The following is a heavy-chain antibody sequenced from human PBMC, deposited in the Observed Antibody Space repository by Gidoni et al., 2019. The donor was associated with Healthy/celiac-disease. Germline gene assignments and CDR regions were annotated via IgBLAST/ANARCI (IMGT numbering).Heavy chain of an antibody. J-gene: IGHJ6*02. Sequence: QVQLQESGPGLVKPSQTLSLTCTVSGGSISSGDYYWSWIRQPPGKGLEWIGYIYYSGSTYYNPSLKSRVTISVDTSKNQFSLKLSSVTAADTAVYYCARDTGRYCSGGSCYSLYYYGMDVWGQGTTVTVSS. CDR3: ARDTGRYCSGGSCYSLYYYGMDV. CDR1: GGSISSGDYY. V-gene: IGHV4-30-4*01. D-gene: IGHD2-15*01. CDR2: IYYSGST.